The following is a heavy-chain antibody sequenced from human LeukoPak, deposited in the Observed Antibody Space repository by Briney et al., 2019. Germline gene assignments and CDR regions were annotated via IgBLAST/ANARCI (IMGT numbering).Heavy chain of an antibody. D-gene: IGHD6-13*01. V-gene: IGHV3-30*18. CDR1: GFTFSSYG. J-gene: IGHJ4*02. CDR3: AKGGEQQLAAAYYFDY. Sequence: GGSLRLSCAASGFTFSSYGMHWVRQAPGKGLEWVAVISYDGSNKYYADSVKGRFTISRDNSKNTLYLQMNSLRAEDTAVYYCAKGGEQQLAAAYYFDYWGQGTLVTVSS. CDR2: ISYDGSNK.